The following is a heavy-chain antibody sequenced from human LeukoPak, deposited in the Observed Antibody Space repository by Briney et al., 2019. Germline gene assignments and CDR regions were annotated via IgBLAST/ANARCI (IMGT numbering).Heavy chain of an antibody. CDR3: ERDSSHLTDSGDYVFDY. CDR1: GFTVSSNY. V-gene: IGHV3-66*01. D-gene: IGHD4-17*01. Sequence: GGSLRLSCAASGFTVSSNYMSWVRQAPGKGLEWVSVIYTGGSTNYADSVKGRFTISRDNSKNTPYLQMNRVSPEDADVYYCERDSSHLTDSGDYVFDYWGQGTLVTVSS. CDR2: IYTGGST. J-gene: IGHJ4*02.